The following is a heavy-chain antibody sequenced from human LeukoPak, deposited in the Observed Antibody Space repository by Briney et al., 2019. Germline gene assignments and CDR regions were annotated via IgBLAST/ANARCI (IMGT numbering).Heavy chain of an antibody. CDR3: PRDPYSGAYGNTYYSYMHV. CDR2: ITTSSTYT. J-gene: IGHJ6*03. D-gene: IGHD1-26*01. Sequence: PGGSLRLSCEASGFSFSSYNMDWVRQTPGKGLEWLSSITTSSTYTFYADSVKGRFTISRDNARNSLYLQMNSLTAEDTAVYYCPRDPYSGAYGNTYYSYMHVWRKRTTVTISS. V-gene: IGHV3-21*01. CDR1: GFSFSSYN.